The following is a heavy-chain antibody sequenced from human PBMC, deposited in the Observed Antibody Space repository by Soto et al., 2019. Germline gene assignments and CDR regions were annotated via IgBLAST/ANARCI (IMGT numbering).Heavy chain of an antibody. J-gene: IGHJ4*02. V-gene: IGHV1-18*01. CDR2: ISAYNGNT. Sequence: QVQLVQSGAEVKKPGASVKVSCKASGYTFTSYGISWVRQAPGQGLEWMGWISAYNGNTNYAQKLQGRVTMTTDTSSSRAYMELRSMRSDDTAVYYCARDNGFGFGPESHNFDYWGQGTLFTVSS. CDR3: ARDNGFGFGPESHNFDY. D-gene: IGHD3-10*01. CDR1: GYTFTSYG.